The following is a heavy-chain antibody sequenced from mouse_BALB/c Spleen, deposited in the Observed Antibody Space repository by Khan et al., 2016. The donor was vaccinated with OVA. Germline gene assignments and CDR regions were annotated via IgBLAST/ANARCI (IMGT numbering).Heavy chain of an antibody. V-gene: IGHV3-2*02. CDR1: GYSITSDYA. J-gene: IGHJ4*01. D-gene: IGHD2-3*01. CDR2: INYSGST. Sequence: VQLVESGPGLVKPSQSLSLTCTVTGYSITSDYAWNWIRQFPENKLEWMGYINYSGSTNYNPALKSRISITRDTSKNQFFLQLNSVTTADTATYYCARDGSRYNYAMDYWGQGTSVTVSS. CDR3: ARDGSRYNYAMDY.